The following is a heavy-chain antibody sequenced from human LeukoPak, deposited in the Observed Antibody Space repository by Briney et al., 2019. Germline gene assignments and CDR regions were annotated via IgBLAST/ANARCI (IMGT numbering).Heavy chain of an antibody. CDR2: IYYSGST. V-gene: IGHV4-39*01. J-gene: IGHJ5*02. CDR1: GGSISSSSYY. CDR3: ARHFKHYGSGSYYLNWFDP. D-gene: IGHD3-10*01. Sequence: SETLSLTCTVSGGSISSSSYYWGWIRQPPGKGLEWIGSIYYSGSTYYNPSLKSRVTISVDTSKNQFSLKLSSVTAADTAVYYCARHFKHYGSGSYYLNWFDPWGQGTLVTVSS.